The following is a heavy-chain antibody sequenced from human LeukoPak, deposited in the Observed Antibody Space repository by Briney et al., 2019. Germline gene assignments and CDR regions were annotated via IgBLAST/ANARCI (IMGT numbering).Heavy chain of an antibody. J-gene: IGHJ4*02. V-gene: IGHV5-10-1*01. D-gene: IGHD1-26*01. CDR3: ARGEAPYSGRSSSDDY. CDR1: GYSFTSYW. CDR2: IDPSDSYT. Sequence: GESLKISCKGSGYSFTSYWISWVRQMPGKGLEWMGRIDPSDSYTNYSPSFQGHVTISADKSISTAYLQWSSLKASDTAMYYCARGEAPYSGRSSSDDYWGQGTLVTVSS.